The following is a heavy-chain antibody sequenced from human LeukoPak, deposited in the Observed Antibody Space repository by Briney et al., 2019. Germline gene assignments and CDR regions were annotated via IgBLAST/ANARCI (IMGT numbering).Heavy chain of an antibody. V-gene: IGHV3-30*18. CDR3: AKVRGLRSVRGGYYYGMDV. CDR1: GFTFSSYG. Sequence: GGSLRLSCAASGFTFSSYGMHWVRQAPGKGLEWVAVISYDGSNKYYADSVKGRFTISRDNSKNTLYLRMNSLRAEDTAVYYCAKVRGLRSVRGGYYYGMDVWGQGTTVTVSS. CDR2: ISYDGSNK. J-gene: IGHJ6*02. D-gene: IGHD4-17*01.